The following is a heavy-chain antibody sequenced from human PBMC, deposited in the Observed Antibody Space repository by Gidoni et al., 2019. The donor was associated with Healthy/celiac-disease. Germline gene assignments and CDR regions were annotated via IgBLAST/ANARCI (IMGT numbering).Heavy chain of an antibody. Sequence: VPLVHSGAEVKTPGSSVKVSCKASGCTFSSYAISWVRQAPGQGIEWMGGIIPMVGTANYVQKFQGRVTITADESTSTAYMELSSLRSEDTAVYYCARVPNSSGSYYYYDYGMDVWGQGTTVTVSS. CDR2: IIPMVGTA. CDR3: ARVPNSSGSYYYYDYGMDV. CDR1: GCTFSSYA. J-gene: IGHJ6*02. V-gene: IGHV1-69*01. D-gene: IGHD6-19*01.